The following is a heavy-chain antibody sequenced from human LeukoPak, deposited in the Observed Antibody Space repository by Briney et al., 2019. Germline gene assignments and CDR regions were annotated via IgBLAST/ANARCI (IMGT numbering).Heavy chain of an antibody. Sequence: GGSLRLSCAASGFTVSSNYMSWVRQAPGKGLEWVSVIYSGGSTYYADSVKGRFTISRDNSKNTLYLQMSSLRAEDTAVYYCARDSGYCSGGSCYSVFDYWGQGTLVTVSS. J-gene: IGHJ4*02. D-gene: IGHD2-15*01. V-gene: IGHV3-66*01. CDR1: GFTVSSNY. CDR3: ARDSGYCSGGSCYSVFDY. CDR2: IYSGGST.